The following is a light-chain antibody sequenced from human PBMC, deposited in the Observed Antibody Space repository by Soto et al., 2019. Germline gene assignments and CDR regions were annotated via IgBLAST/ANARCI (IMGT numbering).Light chain of an antibody. CDR1: SSNIGKNY. Sequence: QSVLTQPPSVSAAPGQTVTVSCSGNSSNIGKNYVSWYQHLPGTAPKLLIYDNNKRPSGIPDRFSGSKSGTSATLGITGLQTGDEADYYCGTWDSSLSAWVFGGGTKVTVL. J-gene: IGLJ3*02. CDR2: DNN. CDR3: GTWDSSLSAWV. V-gene: IGLV1-51*01.